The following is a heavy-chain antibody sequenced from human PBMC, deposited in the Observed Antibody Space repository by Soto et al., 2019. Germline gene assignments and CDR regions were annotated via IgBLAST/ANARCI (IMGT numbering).Heavy chain of an antibody. D-gene: IGHD3-16*01. Sequence: QVQLVESGGGVVQPGRSLRLSCAAAGFTFSSYAMHWVRQAPGKGLEWVAVISYDGSNKYYADSVKGRFTISRDNSKNALYLQMNSLRAEDTAVYYCATERNWGSCFDYWGQGTLVTVSS. CDR2: ISYDGSNK. CDR3: ATERNWGSCFDY. V-gene: IGHV3-30-3*01. J-gene: IGHJ4*02. CDR1: GFTFSSYA.